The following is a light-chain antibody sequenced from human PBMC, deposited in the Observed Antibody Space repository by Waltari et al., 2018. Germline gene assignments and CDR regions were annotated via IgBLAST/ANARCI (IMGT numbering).Light chain of an antibody. CDR3: QHYNNYPVA. V-gene: IGKV1-5*03. CDR2: KPF. Sequence: DIQMTQSPSTLSASVWDRVPITSRASQSSSIWLALYQQKPGKALKLLISKPFSVESGVPSRFSGSGSGTEFTLTISNLQPDDFATYYCQHYNNYPVAFGQGTKLEI. J-gene: IGKJ2*01. CDR1: QSSSIW.